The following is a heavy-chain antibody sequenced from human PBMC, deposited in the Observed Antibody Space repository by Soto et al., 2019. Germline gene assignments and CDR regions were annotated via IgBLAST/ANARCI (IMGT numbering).Heavy chain of an antibody. V-gene: IGHV3-23*01. Sequence: EVQLLESGGGLVQPGGSLRLSCAASGFTFSSYGMTWVRQAPGKGLEWVSFSSATGAGTYYADSVKGRFTISRDNSKNTLYLPMTSLRAADTAVYYCAKDRRAGGNYGFYSDFWGPGALVIVSS. D-gene: IGHD1-7*01. J-gene: IGHJ4*02. CDR1: GFTFSSYG. CDR2: SSATGAGT. CDR3: AKDRRAGGNYGFYSDF.